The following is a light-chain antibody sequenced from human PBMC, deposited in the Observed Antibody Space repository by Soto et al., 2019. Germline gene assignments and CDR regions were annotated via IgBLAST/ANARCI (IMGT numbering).Light chain of an antibody. Sequence: EIVLTQSPGTLSLSPGERATLSCRASQSVSSSYLAWYQQKPGQAPRLLIYGASSRATGIPDRFSGSGSVTDFTFTISRLEPEDFAVYYCQQYGSSPWTFGQGTKVEIK. CDR2: GAS. V-gene: IGKV3-20*01. J-gene: IGKJ1*01. CDR3: QQYGSSPWT. CDR1: QSVSSSY.